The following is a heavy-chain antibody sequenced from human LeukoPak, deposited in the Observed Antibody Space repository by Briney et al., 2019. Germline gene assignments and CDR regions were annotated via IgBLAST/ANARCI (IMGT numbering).Heavy chain of an antibody. V-gene: IGHV3-21*01. CDR2: ISSSSRYI. J-gene: IGHJ1*01. D-gene: IGHD6-6*01. Sequence: GGSLRLSCAASGFSFSSYSMNWVRQAPGKGLEWVSSISSSSRYIYYADSVKGRFTISRDNAKNSLYLQMNSLRAEDTAVYYCARDLSSSSTAYFHHWGQGTLVTVSS. CDR1: GFSFSSYS. CDR3: ARDLSSSSTAYFHH.